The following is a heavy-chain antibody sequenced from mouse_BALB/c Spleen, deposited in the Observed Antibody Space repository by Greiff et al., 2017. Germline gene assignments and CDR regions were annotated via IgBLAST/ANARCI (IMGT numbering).Heavy chain of an antibody. CDR3: ARDGWDYFDY. V-gene: IGHV7-3*02. CDR2: IRNKANGYTT. J-gene: IGHJ2*01. CDR1: GFTFTDYY. Sequence: EVKLVESGGGLVQPGGSLRLSCATSGFTFTDYYMSWVRQPPGKALEWLGFIRNKANGYTTEYSASVKGRFTISRDNSQSILYLQMNTLRAEDSATYYCARDGWDYFDYWGQGTTLTVSS. D-gene: IGHD3-3*01.